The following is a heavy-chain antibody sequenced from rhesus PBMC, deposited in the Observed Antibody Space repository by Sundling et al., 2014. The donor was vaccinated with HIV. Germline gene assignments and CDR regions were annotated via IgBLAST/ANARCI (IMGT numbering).Heavy chain of an antibody. Sequence: QVQLQESGPGLVKPSETLSLACAVSGGSISDNYYWTWIRQPPGKGLECIGSINDNSGSTYYNPSLKSRVTISKDTSKTQFSLQLTSVTAADTAVYYCARGDWNRPDALDSWGQGVVVTVSS. V-gene: IGHV4S9*01. D-gene: IGHD1-26*01. J-gene: IGHJ6*01. CDR1: GGSISDNYY. CDR2: INDNSGST. CDR3: ARGDWNRPDALDS.